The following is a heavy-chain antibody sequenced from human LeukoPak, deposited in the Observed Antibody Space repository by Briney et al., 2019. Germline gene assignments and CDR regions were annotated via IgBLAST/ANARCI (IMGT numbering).Heavy chain of an antibody. CDR2: MNPNSGNT. J-gene: IGHJ4*02. CDR3: ARGRNYYASSGYYHTHYDY. CDR1: GYTFTSYD. Sequence: ASVKVSCKASGYTFTSYDINWVRQATGQGLEWMGWMNPNSGNTGYAQKFQGRVTMTRNTSISTAYMELSSLRSEDTAVYYCARGRNYYASSGYYHTHYDYWGQGTLVTVSS. D-gene: IGHD3-22*01. V-gene: IGHV1-8*01.